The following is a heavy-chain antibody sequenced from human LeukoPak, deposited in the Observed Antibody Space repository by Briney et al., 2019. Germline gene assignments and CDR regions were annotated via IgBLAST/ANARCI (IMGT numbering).Heavy chain of an antibody. V-gene: IGHV4-4*02. D-gene: IGHD2-15*01. CDR3: ARPLSLGYCSGGSCYGRGAWFDR. Sequence: PGGSLRLSCAASGFTFSSYSMNWVRQPPGKGLEWIGQIYHSGSTNYNPSLKSRVTISVDKSKNQFSLKLRAVTAADTAVYYCARPLSLGYCSGGSCYGRGAWFDRWGEGTLVTVSS. J-gene: IGHJ5*02. CDR1: GFTFSSYSM. CDR2: IYHSGST.